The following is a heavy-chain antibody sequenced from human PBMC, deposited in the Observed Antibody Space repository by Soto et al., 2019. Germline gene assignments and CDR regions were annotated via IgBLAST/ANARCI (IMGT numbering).Heavy chain of an antibody. CDR1: VGSIRSYY. Sequence: LXLTCTVSVGSIRSYYWSWIRQPPRKGLEWIAYIYYSGSTKYNPSLKSRVTISVDMSKNQFSLKLSSVTAADTAVYYCARAEYCSGGNCYKYFDYWGQGTLVTVSS. V-gene: IGHV4-59*01. D-gene: IGHD2-15*01. CDR2: IYYSGST. CDR3: ARAEYCSGGNCYKYFDY. J-gene: IGHJ4*02.